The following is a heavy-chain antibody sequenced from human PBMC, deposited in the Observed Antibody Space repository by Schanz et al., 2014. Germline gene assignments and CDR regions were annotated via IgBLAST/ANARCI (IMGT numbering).Heavy chain of an antibody. Sequence: QVQLEQSGAEVKKPGASVKVSCKASGYTFTSDSMHWVRQAPGQGLEWMGWISAYNGNTNYAQKLQGRVTMTTDTSTSTAYMELRSLRSDDTAVYYCARGGYSSGWYDRDIAHFDYWGQGTLVTVSS. J-gene: IGHJ4*02. D-gene: IGHD6-19*01. CDR1: GYTFTSDS. CDR2: ISAYNGNT. V-gene: IGHV1-18*04. CDR3: ARGGYSSGWYDRDIAHFDY.